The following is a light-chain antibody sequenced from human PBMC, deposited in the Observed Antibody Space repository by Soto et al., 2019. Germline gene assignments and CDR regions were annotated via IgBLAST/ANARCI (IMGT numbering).Light chain of an antibody. V-gene: IGKV1-27*01. Sequence: DIQMTQSPSSLSASVGDRVTITCRASQGINTYLAWYQQRPGKVPKPLIYAASTLQSGVPSRFSGSGSGTDFTLTISSLQPEDGATYDCQKYNSAPLTFGGGTKVEIK. J-gene: IGKJ4*01. CDR2: AAS. CDR1: QGINTY. CDR3: QKYNSAPLT.